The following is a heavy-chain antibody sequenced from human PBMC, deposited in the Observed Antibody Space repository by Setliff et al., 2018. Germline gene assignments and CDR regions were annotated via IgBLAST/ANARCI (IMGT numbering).Heavy chain of an antibody. V-gene: IGHV3-23*01. Sequence: LKISCAASGFTFSIYSMSWVRQAPGKGLEWVALISATGGATYYADSVKGRFTIFRDNSKNSLYLQMNDLRAEDTAVYYCAKDLASWSPDRWGLGTLVTVSS. CDR3: AKDLASWSPDR. J-gene: IGHJ4*02. D-gene: IGHD3-3*01. CDR2: ISATGGAT. CDR1: GFTFSIYS.